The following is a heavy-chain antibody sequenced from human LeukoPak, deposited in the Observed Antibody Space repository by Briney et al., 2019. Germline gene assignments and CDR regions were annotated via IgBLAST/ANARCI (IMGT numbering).Heavy chain of an antibody. Sequence: ASVKVSCKASGYTFTGYYMHWVRQAPGQGLEWMGWINPNSGGTNYAQKFQGRVTMTRDTSTSTAYMELSRLRSDDTAVYYCAILSNGPVALRNIWGQGTLVTVSS. CDR1: GYTFTGYY. CDR3: AILSNGPVALRNI. V-gene: IGHV1-2*02. J-gene: IGHJ4*02. CDR2: INPNSGGT. D-gene: IGHD2/OR15-2a*01.